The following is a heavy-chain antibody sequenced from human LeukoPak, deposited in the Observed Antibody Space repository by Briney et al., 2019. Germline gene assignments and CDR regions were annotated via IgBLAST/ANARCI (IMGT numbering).Heavy chain of an antibody. CDR1: GGSISSSSYY. J-gene: IGHJ4*02. CDR2: IYYSGST. CDR3: ARRPTDVDTPGDY. V-gene: IGHV4-39*01. Sequence: SETLSLTCTVSGGSISSSSYYWGWIRQPPGKGLEWIGSIYYSGSTYYNPSLKSRVTISVDTSKNQFSLKLSSVTAADTAVYYCARRPTDVDTPGDYWGQGTLVTVSS. D-gene: IGHD5-18*01.